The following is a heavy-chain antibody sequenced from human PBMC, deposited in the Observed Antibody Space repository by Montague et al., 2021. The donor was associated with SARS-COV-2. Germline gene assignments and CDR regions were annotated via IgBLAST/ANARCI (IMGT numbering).Heavy chain of an antibody. D-gene: IGHD6-13*01. CDR1: GGSISGSSYY. Sequence: SETLSLTCTVSGGSISGSSYYWGWIRQPPGKGLERIGRIHYSGSTYYNPSLKSRVTISVDTSKNQFSLKLSSVTAAGTAVYYCARVRRQQLVRLSGMDVWGQGTTVTVSS. CDR3: ARVRRQQLVRLSGMDV. V-gene: IGHV4-39*07. CDR2: IHYSGST. J-gene: IGHJ6*02.